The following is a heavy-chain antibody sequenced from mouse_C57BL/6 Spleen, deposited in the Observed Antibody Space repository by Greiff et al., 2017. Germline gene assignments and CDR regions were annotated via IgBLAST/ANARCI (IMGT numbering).Heavy chain of an antibody. J-gene: IGHJ1*03. D-gene: IGHD4-1*01. Sequence: EVQVVESGGGLVQPGGSLSLSCAASGFTFTDYYMSWVRQPPGKALEWLGFIRNKANGYTTEYSASVKGRFTISRDNSQSILYLQMNALRAEDSATYYCARSSGTSWYFDVWGTGTTVTVSS. CDR3: ARSSGTSWYFDV. V-gene: IGHV7-3*01. CDR2: IRNKANGYTT. CDR1: GFTFTDYY.